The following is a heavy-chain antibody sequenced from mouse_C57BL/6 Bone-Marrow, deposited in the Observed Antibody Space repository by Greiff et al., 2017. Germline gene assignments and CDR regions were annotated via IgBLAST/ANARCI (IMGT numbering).Heavy chain of an antibody. CDR2: IDPDTGAT. J-gene: IGHJ2*01. CDR1: GYTFTDYE. V-gene: IGHV1-15*01. CDR3: TRGGGSRRDY. D-gene: IGHD1-1*01. Sequence: VQLQQSGAELVRPGASVTLSCKASGYTFTDYEMHWVKQTPVHGLEWIGAIDPDTGATAYNQKFKGKAILTADKSSSTAYMELRSLTYEDSAVYYCTRGGGSRRDYWGQGTTLTVSS.